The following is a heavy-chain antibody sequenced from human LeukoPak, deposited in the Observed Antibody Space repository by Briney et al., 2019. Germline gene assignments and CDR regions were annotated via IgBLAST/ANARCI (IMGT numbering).Heavy chain of an antibody. D-gene: IGHD3-22*01. CDR2: ISYDGSNK. CDR1: GFTFSSYA. CDR3: AKGGGKNYDSSGYYYPWFDY. Sequence: GGSLRLSCAASGFTFSSYAMHWVRQAPGKGLEWVAVISYDGSNKYYADSVKGRFTISRDNSKNTLYLQMNSLGAEDTAVYYCAKGGGKNYDSSGYYYPWFDYWGQGTLVTVSS. V-gene: IGHV3-30-3*01. J-gene: IGHJ4*02.